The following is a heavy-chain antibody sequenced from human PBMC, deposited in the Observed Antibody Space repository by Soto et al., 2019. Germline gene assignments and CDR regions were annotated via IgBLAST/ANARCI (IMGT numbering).Heavy chain of an antibody. CDR2: IVGTDGNT. CDR3: VAWSVNNL. D-gene: IGHD1-20*01. V-gene: IGHV3-23*01. Sequence: GGFLRLSCAASGLTFNNYAMSWVRQAPGKGLEWVSAIVGTDGNTYYADSVKGRFTISRDNGRNSLYLQMNSLRVEDTALYYCVAWSVNNLWGQGTPVPVSS. J-gene: IGHJ4*02. CDR1: GLTFNNYA.